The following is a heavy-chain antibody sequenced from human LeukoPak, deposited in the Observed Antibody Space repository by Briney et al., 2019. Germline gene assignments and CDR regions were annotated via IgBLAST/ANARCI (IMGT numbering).Heavy chain of an antibody. D-gene: IGHD6-19*01. CDR1: GDSVSNNNVG. J-gene: IGHJ4*02. V-gene: IGHV6-1*01. CDR3: ARGSGWTFDY. CDR2: TSYRSKWFS. Sequence: SQNLSLTCAISGDSVSNNNVGWHWIRQSPSRGLEWLGRTSYRSKWFSDYAVSVKSRVTINPETSKNQFSLQLNSVAPEDTAVYYCARGSGWTFDYWGQGTLVTVSS.